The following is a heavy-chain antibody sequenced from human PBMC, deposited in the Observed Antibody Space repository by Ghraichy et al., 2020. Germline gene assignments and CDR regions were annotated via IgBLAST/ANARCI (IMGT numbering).Heavy chain of an antibody. Sequence: SETLSLTCAVYGGSFSGYYWSWIRQPPGKGLEWIGEINHSGSTNYNPSLKSRVTISVDTSKNQFSLKLSSVTAADTAVYYCAREVRDFWSGYYFPVPESPFDYWGQGTLVTVSS. CDR1: GGSFSGYY. V-gene: IGHV4-34*01. D-gene: IGHD3-3*01. CDR2: INHSGST. CDR3: AREVRDFWSGYYFPVPESPFDY. J-gene: IGHJ4*02.